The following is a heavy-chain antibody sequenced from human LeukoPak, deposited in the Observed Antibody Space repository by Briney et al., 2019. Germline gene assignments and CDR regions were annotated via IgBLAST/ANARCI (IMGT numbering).Heavy chain of an antibody. CDR2: ISSSSSYI. Sequence: GGSLRLSCAASGFTFSSYSMNWVRQAPGKGLEWVSSISSSSSYIYYADSVKGRFTISRDNAKNSLYLQMSSLRAEDTAVYYCARDFIWQQPDYWGQGTLVTVSS. CDR1: GFTFSSYS. CDR3: ARDFIWQQPDY. V-gene: IGHV3-21*01. J-gene: IGHJ4*02. D-gene: IGHD6-13*01.